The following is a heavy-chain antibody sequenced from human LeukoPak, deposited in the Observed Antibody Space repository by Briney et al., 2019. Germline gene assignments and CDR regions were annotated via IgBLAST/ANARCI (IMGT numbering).Heavy chain of an antibody. Sequence: GGSLRLSCAASGFTFTTYWMHWVRQAPGKGLVWVSHINSDGSITGYADSVEGRFTISRDNAKNTLYLQMNSLRAEDTAVYYCARDAVDTANAVWGQGTTVTVSS. V-gene: IGHV3-74*01. CDR1: GFTFTTYW. CDR3: ARDAVDTANAV. J-gene: IGHJ6*02. CDR2: INSDGSIT. D-gene: IGHD5-18*01.